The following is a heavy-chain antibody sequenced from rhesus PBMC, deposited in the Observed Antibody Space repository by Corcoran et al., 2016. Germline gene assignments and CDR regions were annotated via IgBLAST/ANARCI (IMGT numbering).Heavy chain of an antibody. J-gene: IGHJ4*01. Sequence: QVTLKESGPALVKPTQTLTLTCTFSGFPISSTGTGVGWIRQPPGKALEWLASIYWNDSKYYSTSLKSRLTISKDTSKNQVVLTMTNMDPVDTTTYYCARVRYSESYHDFDYWGQGVLVTVSS. CDR2: IYWNDSK. CDR3: ARVRYSESYHDFDY. D-gene: IGHD1-44*02. V-gene: IGHV2-95*01. CDR1: GFPISSTGTG.